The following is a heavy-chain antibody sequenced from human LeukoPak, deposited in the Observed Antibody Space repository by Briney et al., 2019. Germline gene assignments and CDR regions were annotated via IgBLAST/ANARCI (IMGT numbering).Heavy chain of an antibody. D-gene: IGHD1-26*01. Sequence: ASVKVSCKASGYTFTSYGISWVRQAPGQGLEWMGWISAYNGNTNYAQKLQGRVTMTTDTSTSTAYMELRSLRSDDTAVYYCARANIVGATPGPSNYWGQGTLVTVSS. V-gene: IGHV1-18*01. CDR1: GYTFTSYG. J-gene: IGHJ4*02. CDR2: ISAYNGNT. CDR3: ARANIVGATPGPSNY.